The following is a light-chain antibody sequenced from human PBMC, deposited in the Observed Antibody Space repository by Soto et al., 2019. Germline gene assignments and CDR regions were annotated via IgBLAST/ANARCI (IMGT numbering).Light chain of an antibody. CDR2: DAS. J-gene: IGKJ1*01. CDR1: QSISSW. CDR3: EQYNTFWT. Sequence: DIQMTQSPSTLSASVGDRGTITCRASQSISSWLAWYQQKPGKAPKLLIYDASSLESGVPSRFSGSGSGTEFTLTISSLQPDDFAPYYCEQYNTFWTFGQGTKVEIK. V-gene: IGKV1-5*01.